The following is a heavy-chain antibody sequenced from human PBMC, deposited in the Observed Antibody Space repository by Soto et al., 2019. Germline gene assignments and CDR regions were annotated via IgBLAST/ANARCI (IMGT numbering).Heavy chain of an antibody. CDR3: ARQDYDFVWVRPTIPDV. V-gene: IGHV4-39*01. D-gene: IGHD3-16*01. J-gene: IGHJ6*02. Sequence: QVKLQESGPGLVKPSETLSLTCTVSGDSIRSSSYSWGWIRQSPGKGLEWIGSIYYRGNTYYNPSLKSRVTISADTSKNQFSLRVSPLTAADTGVYYCARQDYDFVWVRPTIPDVWGQGTTVTVSS. CDR1: GDSIRSSSYS. CDR2: IYYRGNT.